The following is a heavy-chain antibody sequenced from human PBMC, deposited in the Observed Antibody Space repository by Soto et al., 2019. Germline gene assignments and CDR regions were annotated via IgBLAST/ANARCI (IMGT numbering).Heavy chain of an antibody. V-gene: IGHV3-23*01. CDR2: ISGSGGNK. CDR3: AKGVVPAATSTAHSGMDD. CDR1: GFTVGSYS. D-gene: IGHD2-2*01. Sequence: GRSVRLSCAASGFTVGSYSMSWVRQAPGEGLEWVSGISGSGGNKYYPDSVQGRFTISRDNSNNTLYLQMNRLRAEDTAVYYSAKGVVPAATSTAHSGMDDWGQGKTVTV. J-gene: IGHJ6*01.